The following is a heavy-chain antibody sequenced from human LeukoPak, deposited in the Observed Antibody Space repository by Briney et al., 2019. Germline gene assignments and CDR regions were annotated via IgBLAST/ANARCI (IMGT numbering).Heavy chain of an antibody. V-gene: IGHV1-8*01. CDR3: ARDLPRYCSSTSCYIYPSYYGMDV. Sequence: GASVKVSGKASGYTFTSYDINWVRQATGQGLEWMGWMNPNSGNTGYAQKFQGRVTMTRNTSISTAYMELSSLRSEDTAVYYCARDLPRYCSSTSCYIYPSYYGMDVWGQGTTVTVSS. CDR1: GYTFTSYD. CDR2: MNPNSGNT. D-gene: IGHD2-2*02. J-gene: IGHJ6*02.